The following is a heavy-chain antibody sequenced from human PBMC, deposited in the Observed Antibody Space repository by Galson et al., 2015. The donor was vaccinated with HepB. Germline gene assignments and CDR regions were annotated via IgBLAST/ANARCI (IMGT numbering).Heavy chain of an antibody. Sequence: TLSLTCTVSGGSISSYYWSWIRQTAGKGLEWIGRIYTSGSTNYNPSLKSRVTMSVDTSKNQFSLKLSSVTAADTAVYYCARELGDGGYCSGGSCYFIDYWGQGTLVTVSS. D-gene: IGHD2-15*01. V-gene: IGHV4-4*07. CDR2: IYTSGST. CDR3: ARELGDGGYCSGGSCYFIDY. CDR1: GGSISSYY. J-gene: IGHJ4*02.